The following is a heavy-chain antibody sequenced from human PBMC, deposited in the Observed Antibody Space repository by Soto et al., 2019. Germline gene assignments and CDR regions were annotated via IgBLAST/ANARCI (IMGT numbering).Heavy chain of an antibody. CDR3: VGTGTTDDF. CDR1: GASVNTGDYY. V-gene: IGHV4-30-4*01. CDR2: IFYSGYT. J-gene: IGHJ1*01. D-gene: IGHD1-7*01. Sequence: VQLQGSGPGLLKPSQTLSLTCTVSGASVNTGDYYWSYIRQPPGKGLEWLGYIFYSGYTYYNPSLKRRDTISPNTSRNQFSVTLTSVTDADTALYYCVGTGTTDDFWGQGTLVTVSS.